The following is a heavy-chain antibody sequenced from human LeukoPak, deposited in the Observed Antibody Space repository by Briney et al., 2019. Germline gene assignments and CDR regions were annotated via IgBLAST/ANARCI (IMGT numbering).Heavy chain of an antibody. V-gene: IGHV3-23*01. Sequence: GGSLRLSCAASGFTFSSYAMSWVRQAPGKGLEWVSAMSGSAGSTYYADSGKGRFTISRDNAKNTLYLQMNSLRAEDTAVYYCARAVDFWSGYPQPNWFDPWGQGTLVTVSS. CDR3: ARAVDFWSGYPQPNWFDP. J-gene: IGHJ5*02. CDR1: GFTFSSYA. D-gene: IGHD3-3*01. CDR2: MSGSAGST.